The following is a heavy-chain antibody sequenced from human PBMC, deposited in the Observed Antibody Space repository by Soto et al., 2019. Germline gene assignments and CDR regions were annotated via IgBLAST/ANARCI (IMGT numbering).Heavy chain of an antibody. V-gene: IGHV3-30*18. CDR1: GFSFSKYG. CDR3: AKELRETGGYYFDC. D-gene: IGHD3-16*01. CDR2: MSDDGSKK. Sequence: QVQLVESGGGVVQPGRSLRLSCAASGFSFSKYGMHWVRQAPGKGLEWVAEMSDDGSKKYYGDSVKGRFTISRDNSKXXXXXXXXXXRPEDTAMYYCAKELRETGGYYFDCWGQGTL. J-gene: IGHJ4*02.